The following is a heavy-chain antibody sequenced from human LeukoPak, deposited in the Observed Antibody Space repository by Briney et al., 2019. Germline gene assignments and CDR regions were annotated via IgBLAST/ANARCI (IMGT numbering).Heavy chain of an antibody. J-gene: IGHJ5*02. D-gene: IGHD6-13*01. CDR2: INHSGST. CDR3: ATRGIAAAGPEANNWFDP. Sequence: PSETLSLTCTVSGGSISSYYWSWIRQPAGKGLEWIGEINHSGSTNYNPSLKSRVTISVDTSKNQFSLKLSSVTAADTAVYYCATRGIAAAGPEANNWFDPWGQGTLVTVSS. CDR1: GGSISSYY. V-gene: IGHV4-34*01.